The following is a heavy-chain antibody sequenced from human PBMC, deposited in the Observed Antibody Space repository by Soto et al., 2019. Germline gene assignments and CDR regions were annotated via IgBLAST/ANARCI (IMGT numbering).Heavy chain of an antibody. CDR1: GFIFSTYT. CDR2: ISASSTYI. D-gene: IGHD5-12*01. CDR3: VRGWLRDPWMY. J-gene: IGHJ4*02. V-gene: IGHV3-21*01. Sequence: EVQLVESGGGLVKPGGSLRLSCAASGFIFSTYTMNWVRQAPGKGLEWVSSISASSTYIYYADSMKGRFTISRDNAYNSLYRQMNSLRDEDTAVSYCVRGWLRDPWMYWGQGTLVTVSS.